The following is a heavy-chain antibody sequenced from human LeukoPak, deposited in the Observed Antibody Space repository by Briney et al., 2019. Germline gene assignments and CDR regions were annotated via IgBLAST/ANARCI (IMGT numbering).Heavy chain of an antibody. CDR3: ARVVYSSSGDWFDP. Sequence: ASVKVSCKASGYTFTGYYMHWVRQAPGQGLEWMGWINPNSGGTNYAQKFQGRVTTTRDTSISTAYMELRRLRSDDTAVYYCARVVYSSSGDWFDPWGQGTLVTVSS. D-gene: IGHD6-13*01. CDR1: GYTFTGYY. CDR2: INPNSGGT. J-gene: IGHJ5*02. V-gene: IGHV1-2*02.